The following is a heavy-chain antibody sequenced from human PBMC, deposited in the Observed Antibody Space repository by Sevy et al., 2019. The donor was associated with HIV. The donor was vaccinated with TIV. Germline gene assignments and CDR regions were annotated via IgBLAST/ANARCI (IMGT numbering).Heavy chain of an antibody. CDR2: INHSGST. V-gene: IGHV4-34*01. CDR3: ARSPVWLGAAFDI. J-gene: IGHJ3*02. Sequence: SETLSLTCAVYGGSFSGYYWSWIRQPPGKGLEWIGEINHSGSTNYNPSLKSRVTISVDTSKNQFSLKLSSVTAADTAVYYCARSPVWLGAAFDIWGQGTMVTVSS. CDR1: GGSFSGYY. D-gene: IGHD5-18*01.